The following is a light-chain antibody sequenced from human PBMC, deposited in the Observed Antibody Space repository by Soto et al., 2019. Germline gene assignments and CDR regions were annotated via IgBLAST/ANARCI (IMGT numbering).Light chain of an antibody. V-gene: IGKV2-28*01. CDR3: MQALQTPLT. CDR2: LGS. Sequence: DIVKTQSPLSLTATPGEPASISCRASQSLLHRDGHNYLEWYLQKPGQSPQLLIYLGSNRASGVPDRFSGSGSGTDFTLKISRVDAEDVGVYYCMQALQTPLTFGGGTKVDIK. J-gene: IGKJ4*02. CDR1: QSLLHRDGHNY.